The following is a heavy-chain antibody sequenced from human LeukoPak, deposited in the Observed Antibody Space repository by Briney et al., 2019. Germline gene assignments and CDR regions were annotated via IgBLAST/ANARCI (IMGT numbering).Heavy chain of an antibody. CDR1: GFNFNIYE. D-gene: IGHD4-17*01. J-gene: IGHJ4*02. CDR3: ARDEPRYGDCLDY. CDR2: ISSSGSII. V-gene: IGHV3-48*03. Sequence: GGSLRLSCAASGFNFNIYEMNWVRQAPGKGLEWISYISSSGSIILYADSVKGRFTISRDNSKNTLYLQMNSLRAEDTAVYYCARDEPRYGDCLDYWGQGTLVTVSS.